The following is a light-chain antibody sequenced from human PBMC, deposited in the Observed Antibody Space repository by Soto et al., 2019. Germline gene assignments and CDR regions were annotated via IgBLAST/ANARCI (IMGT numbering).Light chain of an antibody. V-gene: IGKV1-33*01. CDR3: QQYEDFPLT. Sequence: DIEMTQSPSSLSASVGDRVTITCQASQDISNYLNWYQQKTGRAPKLLNYDASSLESGVSSRFSGSGSGTHFTFTISSLQPDDIATYYCQQYEDFPLTFGQGTRLDIK. CDR1: QDISNY. J-gene: IGKJ5*01. CDR2: DAS.